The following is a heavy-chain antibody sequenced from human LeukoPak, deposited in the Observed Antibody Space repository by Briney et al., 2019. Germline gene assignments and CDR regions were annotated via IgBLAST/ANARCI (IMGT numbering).Heavy chain of an antibody. D-gene: IGHD2-21*01. J-gene: IGHJ4*02. CDR3: ATLGVW. Sequence: SETLSLTCTVSGYSISSGYYWGWIRQPPGKGLEWIGSIYHSGSTYYNPSLKSRVTISVDTSKNQFSLKLSSVTAADTAVYYCATLGVWWGQGTLVTVSS. CDR1: GYSISSGYY. CDR2: IYHSGST. V-gene: IGHV4-38-2*02.